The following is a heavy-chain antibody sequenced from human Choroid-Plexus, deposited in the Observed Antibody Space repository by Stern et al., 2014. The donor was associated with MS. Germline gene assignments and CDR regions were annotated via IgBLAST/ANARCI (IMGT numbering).Heavy chain of an antibody. V-gene: IGHV3-30*18. J-gene: IGHJ5*02. CDR2: VSYDGSNK. Sequence: VQLEESGGGVVQPGTPLRLSCVASGFTFGSCAMHWVRQAPGQGLEWVAGVSYDGSNKYYADSVKGRFTISRDNSQNTLYMQMSSLRPEDTAVYYCAKDRQYLTYFFDHWGQGSLVTVSS. CDR1: GFTFGSCA. D-gene: IGHD2/OR15-2a*01. CDR3: AKDRQYLTYFFDH.